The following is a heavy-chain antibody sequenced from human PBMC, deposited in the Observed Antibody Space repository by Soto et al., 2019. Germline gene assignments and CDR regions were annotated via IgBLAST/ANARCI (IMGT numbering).Heavy chain of an antibody. D-gene: IGHD4-17*01. CDR3: ARSHYGDQFDY. Sequence: SETLSLTCTVSGGSISSGGYYWSWIRQHPGKGLEWIGYIYYSGSTYYNPSLKSRVTISVDTSKNQFSLKLSSVTAADTAVYYCARSHYGDQFDYWGQGTLVTVSS. CDR2: IYYSGST. V-gene: IGHV4-31*03. CDR1: GGSISSGGYY. J-gene: IGHJ4*02.